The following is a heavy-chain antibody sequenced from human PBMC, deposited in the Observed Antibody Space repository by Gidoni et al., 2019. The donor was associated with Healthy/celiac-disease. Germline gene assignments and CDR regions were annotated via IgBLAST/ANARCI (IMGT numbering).Heavy chain of an antibody. CDR2: ISSSSSTI. J-gene: IGHJ4*02. D-gene: IGHD2-15*01. V-gene: IGHV3-48*04. Sequence: KGLECVSYISSSSSTIYYADSVKGRFTISRDNAKNSLYLQMNSLRAEDTAVYYCARDRCSGGSCNGDFDYWGQGTLVTVSS. CDR3: ARDRCSGGSCNGDFDY.